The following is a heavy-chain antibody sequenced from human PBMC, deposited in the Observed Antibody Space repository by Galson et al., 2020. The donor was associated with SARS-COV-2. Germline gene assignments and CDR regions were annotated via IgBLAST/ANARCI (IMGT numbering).Heavy chain of an antibody. CDR1: GYTFTSYY. V-gene: IGHV1-46*01. D-gene: IGHD2-2*03. CDR3: ARDGYCSSTSCQNYYYYYGMDV. Sequence: ASVKVSCKASGYTFTSYYMHWVRQAPGQGLEWMGIINPSGGSTSYAQKFQGRVTMTRDTSTSTVYMELSSLRSEDTAVYYCARDGYCSSTSCQNYYYYYGMDVWGQGTTVTVSS. CDR2: INPSGGST. J-gene: IGHJ6*02.